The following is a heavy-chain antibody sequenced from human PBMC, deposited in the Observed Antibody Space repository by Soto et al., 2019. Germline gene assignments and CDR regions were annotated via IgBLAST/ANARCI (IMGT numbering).Heavy chain of an antibody. Sequence: PSETLSLTCAVYGGSFSGYYWSWIRQPPGKGLEWIGEINHSGSTNYNPSLKSRVTISVDTSKNQFSLKLSSVTAADTAVYYCARLRASGDVVVVADTGSDYWGQGTLVTVSS. CDR1: GGSFSGYY. CDR2: INHSGST. CDR3: ARLRASGDVVVVADTGSDY. J-gene: IGHJ4*02. D-gene: IGHD2-15*01. V-gene: IGHV4-34*01.